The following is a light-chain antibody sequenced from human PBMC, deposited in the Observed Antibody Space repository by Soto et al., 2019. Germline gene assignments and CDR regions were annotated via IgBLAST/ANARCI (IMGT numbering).Light chain of an antibody. J-gene: IGKJ1*01. CDR1: QSISSY. CDR3: QQSYSAPRT. V-gene: IGKV1-39*01. Sequence: DIQMTQSPSSLSASVGDRVTITCRASQSISSYLNWYQQKPGKAPKLLIYAASSLQSGVPSRFSGSGSGTDFTLTINSLQHEDFATYYCQQSYSAPRTFGQGTKVDIK. CDR2: AAS.